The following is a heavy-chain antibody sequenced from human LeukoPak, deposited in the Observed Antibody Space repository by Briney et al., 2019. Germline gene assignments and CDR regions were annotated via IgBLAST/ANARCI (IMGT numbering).Heavy chain of an antibody. CDR1: GYTFTSYG. V-gene: IGHV1-18*01. J-gene: IGHJ5*02. CDR2: ISAYNGNT. CDR3: ARDFTYYDFWSGYSAGWFDP. D-gene: IGHD3-3*01. Sequence: ASVKVSCKASGYTFTSYGISWVRQAPGQGLEWMGWISAYNGNTNYAQKLQGRVTMTTDTSTSTAYMELRSLRSDDTAVYYCARDFTYYDFWSGYSAGWFDPWGQGTLVTVSS.